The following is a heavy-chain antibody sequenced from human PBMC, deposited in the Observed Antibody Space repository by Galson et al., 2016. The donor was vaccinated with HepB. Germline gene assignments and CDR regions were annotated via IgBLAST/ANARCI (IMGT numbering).Heavy chain of an antibody. J-gene: IGHJ5*02. V-gene: IGHV3-49*03. CDR2: IRSKAYGGTT. CDR3: GRPTTHNWFDP. CDR1: GFTFGDYA. Sequence: SLRLSCAASGFTFGDYAMSWFRQAPGKGLEWVCFIRSKAYGGTTEYAASVKGRFTISRDDSKSIAYLQMNTLRDEDTAVYYCGRPTTHNWFDPWGQGTLVTVSS. D-gene: IGHD5-12*01.